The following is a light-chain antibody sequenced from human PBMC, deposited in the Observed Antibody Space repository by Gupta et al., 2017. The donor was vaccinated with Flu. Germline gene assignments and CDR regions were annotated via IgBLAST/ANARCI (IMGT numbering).Light chain of an antibody. CDR2: EDE. CDR1: NLGNKY. Sequence: SPGQTDTITCSGDNLGNKYTCWYQQKPGQSPVLVIYEDEKRPSGIPERFSGSNTGNTATLTISGTQPMDEADYYCQAWDSSTGVFGAGTKVTV. CDR3: QAWDSSTGV. J-gene: IGLJ1*01. V-gene: IGLV3-1*01.